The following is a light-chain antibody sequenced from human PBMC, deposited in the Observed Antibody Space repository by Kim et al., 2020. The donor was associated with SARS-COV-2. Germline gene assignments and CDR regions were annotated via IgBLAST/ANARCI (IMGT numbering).Light chain of an antibody. CDR3: QQSFSTPVT. Sequence: GSVGDRVTITCRASQTIGEYLNWLQQRGGRVPKVLMYGSSSLQSGVPSRFSGSGSGIEFNLTINGLQLEDLATYYCQQSFSTPVTFGQGTKVDIK. CDR1: QTIGEY. CDR2: GSS. J-gene: IGKJ1*01. V-gene: IGKV1-39*01.